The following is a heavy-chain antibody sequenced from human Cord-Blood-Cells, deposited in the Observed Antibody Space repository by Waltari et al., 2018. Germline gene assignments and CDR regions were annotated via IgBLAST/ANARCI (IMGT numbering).Heavy chain of an antibody. D-gene: IGHD3-16*01. J-gene: IGHJ4*02. CDR2: INHSGST. V-gene: IGHV4-34*01. Sequence: SWIRQPPGKGLEWSGEINHSGSTNYNPSLKSRVTISVDTSKNQFSLKLSSVTAADTAVYYCARGGEGTALDYWGQGTLVTVSS. CDR3: ARGGEGTALDY.